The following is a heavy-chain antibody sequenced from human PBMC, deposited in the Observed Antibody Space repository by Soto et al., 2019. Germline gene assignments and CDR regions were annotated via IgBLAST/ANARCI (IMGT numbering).Heavy chain of an antibody. CDR2: IYYSGST. V-gene: IGHV4-61*01. D-gene: IGHD3-16*01. CDR1: VVSVSSGSYY. J-gene: IGHJ4*02. CDR3: ARGHRGEFAY. Sequence: SETLSLTCTFSVVSVSSGSYYCSWIRQPPGKGLEWIGYIYYSGSTNYNPSLKSRVTISVDTSKNQFSLKLSSVTAADTAVYYCARGHRGEFAYLGQGTLVNVSS.